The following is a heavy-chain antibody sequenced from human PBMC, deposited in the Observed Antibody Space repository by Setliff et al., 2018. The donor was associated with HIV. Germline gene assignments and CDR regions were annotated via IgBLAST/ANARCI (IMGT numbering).Heavy chain of an antibody. CDR1: TFTVSNYA. D-gene: IGHD6-13*01. Sequence: SLRLSCAASTFTVSNYAMSWFRQAPGKGLEWVAAISEGVVITYYADSVKGRFTISRDNSKNTLYLQMNNLRAEDTALYYCARDEDNSIGTRFDPWGQGTLVTVSS. CDR2: ISEGVVIT. J-gene: IGHJ5*01. V-gene: IGHV3-23*01. CDR3: ARDEDNSIGTRFDP.